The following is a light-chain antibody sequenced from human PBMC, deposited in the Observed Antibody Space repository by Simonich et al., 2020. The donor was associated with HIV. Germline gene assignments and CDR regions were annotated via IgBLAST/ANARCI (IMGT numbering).Light chain of an antibody. CDR2: KAS. Sequence: DSQMTQSPSTLSASVGDRVTITCRASQSISSWLAWYQQKPGKAPKLLIYKASSLESGVPSRFSGSGYGTEFTLTISSLQPDDFATYYCQQYNSIPRTFGQGTKVEIK. V-gene: IGKV1-5*03. J-gene: IGKJ1*01. CDR1: QSISSW. CDR3: QQYNSIPRT.